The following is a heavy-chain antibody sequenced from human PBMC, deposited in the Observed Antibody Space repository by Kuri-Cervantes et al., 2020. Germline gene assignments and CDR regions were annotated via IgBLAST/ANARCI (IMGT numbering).Heavy chain of an antibody. Sequence: GGSLRLSCAVSGFTFDDYAMHWVRQAPGKGLERVSAIGGSGDNTYYADSVKGRFTISRDNSKNTLYLQMNSLRAEDTAVYYCVRDPRNWAYWGQGTLVTVSS. V-gene: IGHV3-23*01. CDR3: VRDPRNWAY. D-gene: IGHD7-27*01. CDR2: IGGSGDNT. CDR1: GFTFDDYA. J-gene: IGHJ4*02.